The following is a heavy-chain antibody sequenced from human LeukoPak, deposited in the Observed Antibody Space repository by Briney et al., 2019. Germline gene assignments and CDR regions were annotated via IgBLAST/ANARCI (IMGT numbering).Heavy chain of an antibody. CDR1: GFTFSSYG. V-gene: IGHV3-33*01. D-gene: IGHD3-10*01. Sequence: GGSLRLSCAASGFTFSSYGMRWVRQAPGKGLEWVAVIWYDGSIEYYADSVKGRFTISRDNSKNTLWLQMNSLRAEDTAVYYCVRARGSGWGQGTLVTVSS. CDR2: IWYDGSIE. CDR3: VRARGSG. J-gene: IGHJ4*02.